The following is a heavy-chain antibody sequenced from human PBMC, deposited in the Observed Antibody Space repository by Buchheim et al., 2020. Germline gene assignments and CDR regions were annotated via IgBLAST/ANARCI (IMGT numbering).Heavy chain of an antibody. D-gene: IGHD6-13*01. CDR2: IYYSGST. CDR1: GGSVSSDTYY. V-gene: IGHV4-61*01. Sequence: QVQLQESGPGLVKPSETLSLTCTVSGGSVSSDTYYWSWIRQPPGKGLEWIGYIYYSGSTKYNPALKSRVTISVDPSKNQFSLKLSSVTAADTAVYYCARNGDSSSWYQGRFDPWGQGTL. CDR3: ARNGDSSSWYQGRFDP. J-gene: IGHJ5*02.